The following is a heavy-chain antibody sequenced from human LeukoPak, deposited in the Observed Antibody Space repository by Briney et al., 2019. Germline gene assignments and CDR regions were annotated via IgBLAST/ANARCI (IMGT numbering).Heavy chain of an antibody. Sequence: SETLSLTCTVSGGSISSSSYYWGWIRQPPGKGLEWIGSIYYSGSTYYNPSLKSRVTISVDTSKNQFSLKLSSVTAADTAVYYCAGHSYDYYDSSGGRIWFDPWGQGTLVTVS. D-gene: IGHD3-22*01. J-gene: IGHJ5*02. CDR1: GGSISSSSYY. CDR3: AGHSYDYYDSSGGRIWFDP. V-gene: IGHV4-39*01. CDR2: IYYSGST.